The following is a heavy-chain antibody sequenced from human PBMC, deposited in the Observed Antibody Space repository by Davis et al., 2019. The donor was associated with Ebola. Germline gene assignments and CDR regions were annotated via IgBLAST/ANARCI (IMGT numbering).Heavy chain of an antibody. V-gene: IGHV4-34*01. CDR2: INHSGST. J-gene: IGHJ4*02. Sequence: SETLSLTCAVYGGSFSGYYWSWIRQPPGKGLEWIGEINHSGSTNYNPSLKSRVTISVDTSKNQFSLKLSSVTAADTAVYYCARVSGYGLISYWGQGTLVTVSS. CDR1: GGSFSGYY. D-gene: IGHD6-25*01. CDR3: ARVSGYGLISY.